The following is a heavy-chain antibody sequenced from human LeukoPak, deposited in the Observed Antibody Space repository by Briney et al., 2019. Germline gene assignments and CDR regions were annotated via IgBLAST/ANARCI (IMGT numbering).Heavy chain of an antibody. CDR3: ARGAYSGSFFDY. Sequence: SETLSLTCTVSGGSISSYYWSWIRQPPGKGLEWIGYIYYSGSTNYNPSLKSRVTISVDTSENQFPLKLSSVTAADTAVYYCARGAYSGSFFDYWGQGTLVTVSS. CDR1: GGSISSYY. CDR2: IYYSGST. V-gene: IGHV4-59*01. D-gene: IGHD1-26*01. J-gene: IGHJ4*02.